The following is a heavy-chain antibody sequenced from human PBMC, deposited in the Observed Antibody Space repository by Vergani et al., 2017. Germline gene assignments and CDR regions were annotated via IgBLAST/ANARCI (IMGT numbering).Heavy chain of an antibody. V-gene: IGHV1-69*01. J-gene: IGHJ4*02. CDR3: ASSVRNIVVVTVLTYFDY. D-gene: IGHD2-21*02. CDR1: GGTFSSYA. CDR2: IIPFFGTA. Sequence: QVQLVQSGAEVKKPGSSVKVSCKASGGTFSSYAISWVRQAPGQGLEWMGGIIPFFGTANYAQKFQGRVTITADESTSTAYMELSSLRSEDTAVYYCASSVRNIVVVTVLTYFDYWGQGTLVTVSS.